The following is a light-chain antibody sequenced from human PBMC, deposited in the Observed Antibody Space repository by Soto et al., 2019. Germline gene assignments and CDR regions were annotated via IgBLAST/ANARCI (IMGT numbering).Light chain of an antibody. CDR3: GTWDGSLIAVV. J-gene: IGLJ2*01. CDR2: DNN. Sequence: QSVLTQPPSVSATPGQKVTISCSGSSPNIGNNYVSWYQHLPGTAPKLLIFDNNKRPSGIPDRFSGSNSGTSATLAITGLQTGDEADYFCGTWDGSLIAVVFGGGTKVTVL. V-gene: IGLV1-51*01. CDR1: SPNIGNNY.